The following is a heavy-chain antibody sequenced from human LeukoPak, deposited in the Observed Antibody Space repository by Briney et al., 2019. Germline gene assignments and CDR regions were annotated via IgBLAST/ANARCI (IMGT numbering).Heavy chain of an antibody. D-gene: IGHD2-21*02. CDR1: GFTFSSYG. V-gene: IGHV3-9*01. CDR2: ISWNSGSI. Sequence: PGRSLRLSCAASGFTFSSYGMHWVRQAPGKGLEWVSGISWNSGSIGYADSVKGRFTISRDNAKNSLYLQMNSLRAEDTALYYCAKDIFGVVTTRAFDIWGQGTMVTVSS. J-gene: IGHJ3*02. CDR3: AKDIFGVVTTRAFDI.